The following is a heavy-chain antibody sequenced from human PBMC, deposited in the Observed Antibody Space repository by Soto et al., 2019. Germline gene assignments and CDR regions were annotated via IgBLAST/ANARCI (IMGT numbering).Heavy chain of an antibody. V-gene: IGHV1-69*13. CDR3: ARDPSYCSSTSCYTHYGMDV. CDR2: IIPIFGTA. J-gene: IGHJ6*02. Sequence: GGSVKVSCKGSGGTFRSYSISWVRQAPGQGLEWMGGIIPIFGTANYAQKFQGRVTITADESTSTAYMELSSLRSEDTAVYYCARDPSYCSSTSCYTHYGMDVWGRGTTVTVSS. CDR1: GGTFRSYS. D-gene: IGHD2-2*02.